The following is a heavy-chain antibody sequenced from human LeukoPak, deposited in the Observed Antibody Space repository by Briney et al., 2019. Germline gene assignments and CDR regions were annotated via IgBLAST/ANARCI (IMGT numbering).Heavy chain of an antibody. CDR1: GFTFSSYE. D-gene: IGHD2/OR15-2a*01. CDR3: TRDGGQSGNSAFDI. Sequence: RAGGSLRLSCAASGFTFSSYETNWVRQAPGKGLEWVGRSRRKSMSYTTEHAASVIGRFTFFRDDSQNSLYLQMNSLETEDTAVYLCTRDGGQSGNSAFDIWGQGTMVTVSS. J-gene: IGHJ3*02. CDR2: SRRKSMSYTT. V-gene: IGHV3-72*01.